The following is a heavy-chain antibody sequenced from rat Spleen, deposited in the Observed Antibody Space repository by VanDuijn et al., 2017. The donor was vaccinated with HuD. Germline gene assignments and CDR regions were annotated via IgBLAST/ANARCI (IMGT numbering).Heavy chain of an antibody. CDR1: GFTFSDYY. J-gene: IGHJ2*01. CDR2: IKYEGDSI. CDR3: VTTYFGYGYFDY. V-gene: IGHV5-20*01. D-gene: IGHD1-9*01. Sequence: EVQLVESDGGLVQPGRSLTLSCAASGFTFSDYYMAWVRQAPTRGLEWVASIKYEGDSIYYRDSVKGRFTLSRDNTRNTLYLQMDSLKSEDTATYYCVTTYFGYGYFDYWGQGVLVTVSS.